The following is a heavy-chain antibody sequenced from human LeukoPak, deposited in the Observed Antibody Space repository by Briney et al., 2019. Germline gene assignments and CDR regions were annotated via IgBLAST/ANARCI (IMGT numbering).Heavy chain of an antibody. CDR1: GLPIGDFA. V-gene: IGHV3-43*02. J-gene: IGHJ4*02. Sequence: PGGSLRLSCVASGLPIGDFAMHWVRQAPGKGLEWVSLISGDGVSTFYADSVKGRFSISRDNSKNSLPLEMNSLRTEDTAMYYCARESGKFDYWGQGTLVAVSS. CDR3: ARESGKFDY. CDR2: ISGDGVST.